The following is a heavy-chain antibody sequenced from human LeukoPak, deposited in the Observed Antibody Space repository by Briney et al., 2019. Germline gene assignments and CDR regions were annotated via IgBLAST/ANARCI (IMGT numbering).Heavy chain of an antibody. J-gene: IGHJ5*02. V-gene: IGHV1-46*01. CDR3: ARSLAVASTVCNWFDP. D-gene: IGHD6-19*01. CDR1: GYTFTGYY. Sequence: ASVKVSSKASGYTFTGYYMHWVRQAPGQGLEWMGIINPSGGSASYAQKFQGRVTMTRDTSTSTVYMELSSLRSEDTAVYYCARSLAVASTVCNWFDPWGQGTLVTVSS. CDR2: INPSGGSA.